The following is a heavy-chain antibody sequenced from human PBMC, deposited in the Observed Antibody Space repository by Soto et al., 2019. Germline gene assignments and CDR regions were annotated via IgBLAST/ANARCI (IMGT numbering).Heavy chain of an antibody. CDR1: GGSISSYY. D-gene: IGHD3-16*01. J-gene: IGHJ5*02. Sequence: SETLSLTCTVSGGSISSYYWSWIRQPPGKGLEWIGYIYYSGSTNYNPSLKSRVTISVDTSKNPFSLKLSSVTAADTAVYYCSRVWSGQKEFDPWGQGTLVTVSS. CDR3: SRVWSGQKEFDP. V-gene: IGHV4-59*08. CDR2: IYYSGST.